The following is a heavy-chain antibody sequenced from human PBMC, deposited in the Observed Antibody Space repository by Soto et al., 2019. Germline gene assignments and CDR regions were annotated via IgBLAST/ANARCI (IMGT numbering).Heavy chain of an antibody. Sequence: PGGSLRLSCVASGFTFNNAWMNWVRQAPGKGLEWVGRIKSKTDGGTTDYAALVKGRFTTSRDDSKTTLYLQMNGLKTEDTAVYYCTTAENYYDSSSFDYWGQGTLVTVS. CDR1: GFTFNNAW. D-gene: IGHD3-22*01. CDR3: TTAENYYDSSSFDY. J-gene: IGHJ4*02. CDR2: IKSKTDGGTT. V-gene: IGHV3-15*01.